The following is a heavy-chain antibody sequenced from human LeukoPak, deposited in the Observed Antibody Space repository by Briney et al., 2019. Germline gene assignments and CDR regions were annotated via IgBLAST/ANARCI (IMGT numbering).Heavy chain of an antibody. CDR1: GYTFTSYY. V-gene: IGHV1-46*01. CDR2: INPSGGST. J-gene: IGHJ1*01. CDR3: AREFLAVAGREAPRGRPPTEEYFQH. D-gene: IGHD6-19*01. Sequence: ASVKVSCKASGYTFTSYYMHWVRQAPGQGLEWMGIINPSGGSTSYAQKFQGRVTITRDMSTSTVYMELSSLRSEDTAVYYCAREFLAVAGREAPRGRPPTEEYFQHWGQGTLVTVSS.